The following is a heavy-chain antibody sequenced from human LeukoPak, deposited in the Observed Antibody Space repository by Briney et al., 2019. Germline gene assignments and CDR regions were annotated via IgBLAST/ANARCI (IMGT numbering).Heavy chain of an antibody. Sequence: PSETLSLTCTVSGYSISSGYYWGWIRQPPGKGLEWIGNFYHSGSTYYNPSLKSRVTMSVDTSKNQFSLKLSSVTAADTAVYYCARDGDGWELPYYFDYWGQGTLVTVS. J-gene: IGHJ4*02. D-gene: IGHD1-26*01. CDR1: GYSISSGYY. CDR3: ARDGDGWELPYYFDY. CDR2: FYHSGST. V-gene: IGHV4-38-2*02.